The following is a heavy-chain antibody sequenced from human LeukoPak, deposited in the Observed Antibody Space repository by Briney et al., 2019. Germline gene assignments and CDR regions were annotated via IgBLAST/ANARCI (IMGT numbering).Heavy chain of an antibody. V-gene: IGHV3-74*03. Sequence: GGSLRLSCAASGFTFSSYWMHWVRHAPGKGMVWVSRINSDGSSTMYADSVKGRFTISRENAKNTLYLQMNSLRAEDTAVYYCAREGYSGSYDAFDVWGQGTMVTVSS. CDR2: INSDGSST. D-gene: IGHD1-26*01. CDR3: AREGYSGSYDAFDV. CDR1: GFTFSSYW. J-gene: IGHJ3*01.